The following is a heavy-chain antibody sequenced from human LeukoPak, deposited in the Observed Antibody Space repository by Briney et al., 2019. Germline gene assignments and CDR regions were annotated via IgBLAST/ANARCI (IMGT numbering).Heavy chain of an antibody. CDR3: AKGGDYAFDY. J-gene: IGHJ4*02. CDR2: IQYDGRNK. D-gene: IGHD2-21*02. V-gene: IGHV3-30*02. CDR1: GFSYSSSG. Sequence: GGSLRLSCAASGFSYSSSGIHWVRQSPGKGLDWLAFIQYDGRNKYYADPVKGRFTMSRDNSKNTLTMFLQMNSLRVEDTAVYYCAKGGDYAFDYWGEGTLVTVSS.